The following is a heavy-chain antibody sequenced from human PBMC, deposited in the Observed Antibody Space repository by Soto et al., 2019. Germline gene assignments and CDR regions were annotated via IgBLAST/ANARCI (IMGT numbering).Heavy chain of an antibody. CDR3: ARSDGRY. CDR2: IYYSGST. J-gene: IGHJ4*02. CDR1: GGSIGRYY. Sequence: LSDALSLTVTVSGGSIGRYYWSWIRQPPGKGLEWIGYIYYSGSTNYNPSLKSRVTISVDTSKNQFSLKLSSVTAADTVVYYCARSDGRYWGQGTLVTVS. V-gene: IGHV4-59*01.